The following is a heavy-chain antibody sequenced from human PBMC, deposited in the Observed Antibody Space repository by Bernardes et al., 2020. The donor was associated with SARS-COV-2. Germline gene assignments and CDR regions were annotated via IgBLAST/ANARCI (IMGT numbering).Heavy chain of an antibody. CDR1: GGPFSGYS. Sequence: SETLSLTCAVYGGPFSGYSWSWIRQPPGKGLEWIGEIYDSGSTSYNPSLKSRLTISIDTSKKQIFLRLSSVTAADTAVYYCARGIHNWNYESVKWFDPWGQGTRVTVSS. J-gene: IGHJ5*02. CDR3: ARGIHNWNYESVKWFDP. V-gene: IGHV4-34*01. D-gene: IGHD1-7*01. CDR2: IYDSGST.